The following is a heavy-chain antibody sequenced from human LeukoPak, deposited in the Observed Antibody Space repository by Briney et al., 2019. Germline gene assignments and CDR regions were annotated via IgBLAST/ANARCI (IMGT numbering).Heavy chain of an antibody. V-gene: IGHV3-74*01. CDR2: IKSDGRTT. D-gene: IGHD6-19*01. CDR3: ARRSAVAGTLDY. CDR1: GFTFSNYW. J-gene: IGHJ4*02. Sequence: GGSLRLPCAASGFTFSNYWMHWVRHAPGKGLVWVSRIKSDGRTTSYADSVKGRFTISRDNAKNTLYLQLSSLRAEDTAVYYCARRSAVAGTLDYWGQGTLVTVSS.